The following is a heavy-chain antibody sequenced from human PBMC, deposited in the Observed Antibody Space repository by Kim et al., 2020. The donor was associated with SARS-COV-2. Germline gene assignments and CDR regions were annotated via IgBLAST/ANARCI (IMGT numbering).Heavy chain of an antibody. Sequence: YAASVRGRFTISRDGSKNSRYLQVNSLKTEDTAVYYCVRAVPGTGYYDYWGQGTLVTVSS. D-gene: IGHD6-13*01. CDR3: VRAVPGTGYYDY. V-gene: IGHV3-72*01. J-gene: IGHJ4*02.